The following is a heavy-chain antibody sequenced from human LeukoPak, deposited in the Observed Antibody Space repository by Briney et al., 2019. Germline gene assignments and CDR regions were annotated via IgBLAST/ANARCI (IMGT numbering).Heavy chain of an antibody. CDR3: ARVSEGILFPYYFDY. CDR1: GGSISSYY. CDR2: IYYSGST. J-gene: IGHJ4*02. V-gene: IGHV4-59*01. Sequence: SETLSLTCTVSGGSISSYYWSWIRQPPGKGLEWIGYIYYSGSTNYNPSLKSRVTISVDTSKNQFSLKLSSVTAADTAVYYCARVSEGILFPYYFDYWGQGTLVTVSS. D-gene: IGHD2/OR15-2a*01.